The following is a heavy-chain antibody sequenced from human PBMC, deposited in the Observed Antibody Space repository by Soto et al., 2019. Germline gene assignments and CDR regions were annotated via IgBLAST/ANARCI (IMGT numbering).Heavy chain of an antibody. J-gene: IGHJ5*02. Sequence: PSETLSLTCAVSGGSISSGGYSWSWIRQPPGKGLEWIGYIYHSGSTYYNPSLKSRVTISVDRSKNQFSLKLSSVTAADTAVYYCASVGNVWFDHWGQGTLVTVSS. CDR1: GGSISSGGYS. V-gene: IGHV4-30-2*01. CDR3: ASVGNVWFDH. CDR2: IYHSGST.